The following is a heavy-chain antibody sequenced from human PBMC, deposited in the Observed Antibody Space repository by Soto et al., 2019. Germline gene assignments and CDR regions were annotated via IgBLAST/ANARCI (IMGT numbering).Heavy chain of an antibody. CDR2: ISGSGGST. Sequence: GGSLRLSCAASGFTFSSYAMSWVRQAPGKGLEWVSAISGSGGSTYYADSVKGRFTISRDNSKNTLYLQMNSLRAEDTAVYYCASQRGDVDTAMVTSDYWGQGTLVTVSS. D-gene: IGHD5-18*01. V-gene: IGHV3-23*01. CDR1: GFTFSSYA. J-gene: IGHJ4*02. CDR3: ASQRGDVDTAMVTSDY.